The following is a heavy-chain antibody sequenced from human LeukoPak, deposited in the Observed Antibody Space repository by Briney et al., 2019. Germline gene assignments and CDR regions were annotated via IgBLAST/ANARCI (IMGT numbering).Heavy chain of an antibody. J-gene: IGHJ5*02. CDR2: IYTSGST. CDR3: ARTPMVRGIRGFDP. D-gene: IGHD3-10*01. V-gene: IGHV4-4*07. CDR1: GGSISSYY. Sequence: SETLSLTCTVSGGSISSYYWSWIRQPAGKGLEWIGRIYTSGSTNYNPSLKSRVTISVDTSKNQFSLKLSSVTAADTAVYYCARTPMVRGIRGFDPWGQGTLVTVSS.